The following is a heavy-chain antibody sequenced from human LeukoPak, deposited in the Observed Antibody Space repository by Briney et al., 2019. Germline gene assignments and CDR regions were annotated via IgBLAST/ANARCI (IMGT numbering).Heavy chain of an antibody. J-gene: IGHJ3*02. CDR3: AKDWGPIRYSYRWNDAFDI. Sequence: PGGSLRLSCAASGFTFSSYGMHWVRQAPGKGLEWVAVISYDGSNKYYADSVKGRFTISRDNSKNTLYLQMNSLRAEDTAVYYCAKDWGPIRYSYRWNDAFDIWGQGTMVTVSS. CDR2: ISYDGSNK. V-gene: IGHV3-30*18. D-gene: IGHD5-18*01. CDR1: GFTFSSYG.